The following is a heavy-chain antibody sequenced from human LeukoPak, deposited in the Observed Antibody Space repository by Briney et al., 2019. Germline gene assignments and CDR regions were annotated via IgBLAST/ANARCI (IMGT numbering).Heavy chain of an antibody. CDR2: INPNSGGT. D-gene: IGHD5-12*01. Sequence: GASVKVSCKVSGYTFTGYYMHWVRQAPGQGLEWMGWINPNSGGTNYAQKFQGRVTMTRDTSISTAYMELSRLRSDDTAVYYCARDSRSRLRSRQSYYFDYWGQGTLVTVSS. CDR1: GYTFTGYY. CDR3: ARDSRSRLRSRQSYYFDY. J-gene: IGHJ4*02. V-gene: IGHV1-2*02.